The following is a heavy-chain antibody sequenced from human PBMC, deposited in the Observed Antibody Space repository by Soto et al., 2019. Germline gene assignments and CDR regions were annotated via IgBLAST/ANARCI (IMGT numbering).Heavy chain of an antibody. CDR2: TTDTDGDR. Sequence: GGSLRLSCVASGITFRSRAMSWVRQAPGEGLEWVSTTTDTDGDRKYADSVRGRFTISRDNSKNTLYLQMNSLRAEDTAVYYCATLVVITSFRFDYWGQGTLVTVSS. CDR1: GITFRSRA. CDR3: ATLVVITSFRFDY. J-gene: IGHJ4*02. D-gene: IGHD3-22*01. V-gene: IGHV3-23*01.